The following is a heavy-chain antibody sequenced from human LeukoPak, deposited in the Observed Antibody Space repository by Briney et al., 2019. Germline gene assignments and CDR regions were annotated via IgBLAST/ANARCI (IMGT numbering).Heavy chain of an antibody. Sequence: GGSLRLSCAASGFTFSSYTVNWVRQAPGKGLEWVASMKQDGSEKYFVDSVRGRFTISRDNSKNTLYLQMNSLRAEDTAVYYCARVRPPYYGSGSPDYYYGMDVWGQGTTVTVSS. CDR2: MKQDGSEK. CDR3: ARVRPPYYGSGSPDYYYGMDV. V-gene: IGHV3-7*01. D-gene: IGHD3-10*01. J-gene: IGHJ6*02. CDR1: GFTFSSYT.